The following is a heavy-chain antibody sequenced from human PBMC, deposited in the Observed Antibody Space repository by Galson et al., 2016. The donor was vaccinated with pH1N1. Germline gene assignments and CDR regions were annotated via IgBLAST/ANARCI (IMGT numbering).Heavy chain of an antibody. D-gene: IGHD6-6*01. CDR2: ISYDGSNN. CDR1: GFTFSRYG. CDR3: AKAGDIQARPDKYQYYYGMDV. J-gene: IGHJ6*02. V-gene: IGHV3-30*18. Sequence: SLRLSCAASGFTFSRYGMHWVRQAPGKGLEWVAVISYDGSNNYYADSVKGRFTISRDNSKSALYLQMSSLRPEDTAVYYCAKAGDIQARPDKYQYYYGMDVWGQGTTVTVSS.